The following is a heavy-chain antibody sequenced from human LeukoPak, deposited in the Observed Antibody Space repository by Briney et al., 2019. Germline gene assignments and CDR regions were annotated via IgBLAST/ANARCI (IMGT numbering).Heavy chain of an antibody. Sequence: PGGSLRLSCAASGFTFSSYAMHWVRQAPGKGLEWVALISYDGNNKQYADSVKGRFTISRDNSKNTLYLQMNSLRAEDTAVFYCARDSARTYCSGGSCYLYYFDYWGQGTLVTVSS. CDR1: GFTFSSYA. CDR3: ARDSARTYCSGGSCYLYYFDY. CDR2: ISYDGNNK. D-gene: IGHD2-15*01. J-gene: IGHJ4*02. V-gene: IGHV3-30-3*01.